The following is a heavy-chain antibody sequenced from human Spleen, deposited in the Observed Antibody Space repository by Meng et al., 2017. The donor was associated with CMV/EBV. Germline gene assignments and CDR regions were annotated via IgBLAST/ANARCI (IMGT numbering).Heavy chain of an antibody. CDR2: FDPEDGET. CDR1: GGTFSSYA. CDR3: VTDDLCSVGDCSVGY. J-gene: IGHJ4*02. D-gene: IGHD2-21*02. V-gene: IGHV1-24*01. Sequence: ASVKVSCKASGGTFSSYAISWVRQAPGKGLEWMGGFDPEDGETIYAQKFRGRVTMTEDTSSNTAYMELSNLSSEDTACYYYVTDDLCSVGDCSVGYWGQGTLVTVSS.